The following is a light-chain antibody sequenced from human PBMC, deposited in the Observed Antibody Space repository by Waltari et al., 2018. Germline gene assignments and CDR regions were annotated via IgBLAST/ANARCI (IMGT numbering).Light chain of an antibody. CDR2: DVS. J-gene: IGLJ3*02. V-gene: IGLV2-11*01. CDR1: TSDVGSYRF. Sequence: QSALTQPRSVSGSPGQSVTLSCTGSTSDVGSYRFVSWYQQHPGKAPKFILHDVSTRPSGVPDRFSGSKSDNTAYLTISGLQAGDEADYYCCSYAGSHTWVFGGGTTLTVL. CDR3: CSYAGSHTWV.